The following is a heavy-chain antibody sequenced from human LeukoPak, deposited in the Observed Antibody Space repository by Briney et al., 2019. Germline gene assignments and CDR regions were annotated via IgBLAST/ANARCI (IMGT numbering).Heavy chain of an antibody. J-gene: IGHJ3*01. CDR3: VRDWSYAFDL. CDR1: GYTFSSYT. V-gene: IGHV3-48*02. Sequence: GSLRLSCAASGYTFSSYTMNWVRQAPGKGLEWISYIMRTAADVTSYADSVEGRFTISRDDAKNSLYLQMNSLRDDDTAVYYCVRDWSYAFDLWGQGTMVTVSS. CDR2: IMRTAADVT.